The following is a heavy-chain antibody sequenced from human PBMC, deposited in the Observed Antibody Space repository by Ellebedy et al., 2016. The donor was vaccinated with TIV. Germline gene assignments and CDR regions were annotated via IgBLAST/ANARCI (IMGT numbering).Heavy chain of an antibody. CDR2: IDPEDSYV. J-gene: IGHJ4*02. CDR3: GRPSVGTIEDH. D-gene: IGHD1-26*01. Sequence: GESLKISCDASGSNFTNFWISWVRQQPGKGLEWVGRIDPEDSYVNYSPPFQGHVTISADRSIPTAYLQWSSLKASDTAMYYCGRPSVGTIEDHWGQGTLVTVSS. V-gene: IGHV5-10-1*01. CDR1: GSNFTNFW.